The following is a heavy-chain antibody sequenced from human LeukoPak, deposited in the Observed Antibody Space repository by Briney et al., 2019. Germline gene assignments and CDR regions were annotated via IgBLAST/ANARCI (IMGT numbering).Heavy chain of an antibody. CDR1: GFTFSSYA. J-gene: IGHJ6*03. CDR3: AKDPGNSGWGIYYYYMDV. Sequence: PGGSLRLSCAASGFTFSSYAMSWVRQAPGKGLEWVSAISGSGGSTYYADSVKGRFTISRDNSKNTLYLQMNSLRAEDTAVYYCAKDPGNSGWGIYYYYMDVWGKGTTATVSS. V-gene: IGHV3-23*01. D-gene: IGHD6-19*01. CDR2: ISGSGGST.